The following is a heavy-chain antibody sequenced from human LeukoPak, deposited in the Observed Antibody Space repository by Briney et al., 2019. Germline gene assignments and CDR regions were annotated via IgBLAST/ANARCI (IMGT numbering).Heavy chain of an antibody. D-gene: IGHD6-19*01. CDR3: ARGDPEDYSSGRGEYFDY. V-gene: IGHV4-31*03. J-gene: IGHJ4*02. CDR2: IFYSGST. Sequence: PSETLSLTCTVSGVSISSGGYYWSWIRQHPGKGLEWIGYIFYSGSTYYNPSLKSRVTISVDTSKNQFSLKLSSVTAADTAVYYCARGDPEDYSSGRGEYFDYWGQGTLVTVSS. CDR1: GVSISSGGYY.